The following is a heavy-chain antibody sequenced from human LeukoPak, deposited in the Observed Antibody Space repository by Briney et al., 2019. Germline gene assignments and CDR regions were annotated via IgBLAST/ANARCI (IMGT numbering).Heavy chain of an antibody. Sequence: ASVKVSCKASGYTFTSYGISWVRQAPGQGLEWMGWISAYNGNTNYAQKLQGRVTMTRNTSISTAYMELSSLRSEDTAVYYCARINWYFDLWGRGTLVTVSS. CDR2: ISAYNGNT. CDR1: GYTFTSYG. J-gene: IGHJ2*01. V-gene: IGHV1-18*01. CDR3: ARINWYFDL.